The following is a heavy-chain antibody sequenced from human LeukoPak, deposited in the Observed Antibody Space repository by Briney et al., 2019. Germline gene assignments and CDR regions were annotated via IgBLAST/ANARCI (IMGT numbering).Heavy chain of an antibody. CDR2: INHSGST. V-gene: IGHV4-34*01. CDR1: GGSFSGYY. Sequence: SETLSLTCAVYGGSFSGYYWSWIRQPPGKGLEWIGEINHSGSTNYNPSLKSRVTISVDTSKNQFSLKLSSVTAADTAVYYCARLGPEWLVHRDLDYWGQGTLVTVSS. J-gene: IGHJ4*02. D-gene: IGHD6-19*01. CDR3: ARLGPEWLVHRDLDY.